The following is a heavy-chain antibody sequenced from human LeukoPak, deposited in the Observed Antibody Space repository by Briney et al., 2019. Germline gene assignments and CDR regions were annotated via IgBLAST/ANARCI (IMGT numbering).Heavy chain of an antibody. J-gene: IGHJ4*02. CDR2: IYYSGST. D-gene: IGHD3-10*01. CDR3: ARLLYYYGSGSYYTPFDY. CDR1: GGSISSSSYD. Sequence: SETLSLTCTVSGGSISSSSYDWGWIRQPPGKGLEWIGSIYYSGSTYYNPSLKSRVTISVDTSKNQFSLKLSSVTAADTAVYYCARLLYYYGSGSYYTPFDYWGQGTLVTVSS. V-gene: IGHV4-39*01.